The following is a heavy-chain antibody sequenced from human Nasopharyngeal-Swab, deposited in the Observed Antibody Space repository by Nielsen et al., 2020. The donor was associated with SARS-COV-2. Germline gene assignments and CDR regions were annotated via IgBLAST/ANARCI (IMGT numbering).Heavy chain of an antibody. CDR2: ISAYNGNT. J-gene: IGHJ5*02. V-gene: IGHV1-18*04. CDR3: ARNWGYYDFWSGYPNWFDP. CDR1: GYTFTSYF. D-gene: IGHD3-3*01. Sequence: SVKVSCKASGYTFTSYFIIWVRQAPGQGLEGMGWISAYNGNTNYTQNPQGRVTITTGTSTSTAYMELRSLRSDDTAVYYCARNWGYYDFWSGYPNWFDPWGQGTLVTVSS.